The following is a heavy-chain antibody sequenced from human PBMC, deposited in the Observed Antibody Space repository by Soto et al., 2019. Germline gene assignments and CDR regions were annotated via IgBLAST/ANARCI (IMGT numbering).Heavy chain of an antibody. CDR1: GYTFTSNS. J-gene: IGHJ5*02. CDR2: ISAYNGET. CDR3: ARVWGSYRAPSGGAGFDP. V-gene: IGHV1-18*04. Sequence: QVQLVQSGAALKKPGASVKVSCAASGYTFTSNSITWVRQAPGQGLEWMGWISAYNGETSYAEKFQGSLTMTTDTSTSTAYMELRSLRSDDTAVYYCARVWGSYRAPSGGAGFDPWGQGTLVTGSS. D-gene: IGHD3-16*02.